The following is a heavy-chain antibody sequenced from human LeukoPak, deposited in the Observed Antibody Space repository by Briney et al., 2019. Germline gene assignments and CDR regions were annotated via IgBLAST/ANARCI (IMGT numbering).Heavy chain of an antibody. CDR1: GFTFSNYG. J-gene: IGHJ4*02. Sequence: GGSLRLSCAASGFTFSNYGMNWVRQAPGKGLEWVSYISTSGTTIYYADSVKGRFTISRDNADNSLYLQMNSLRAEDTAVYYCARDEYSSSLIHNYWGQGTLVTVSS. D-gene: IGHD6-6*01. V-gene: IGHV3-48*01. CDR2: ISTSGTTI. CDR3: ARDEYSSSLIHNY.